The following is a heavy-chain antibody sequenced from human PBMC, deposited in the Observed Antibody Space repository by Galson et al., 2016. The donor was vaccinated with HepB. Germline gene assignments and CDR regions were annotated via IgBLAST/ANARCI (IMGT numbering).Heavy chain of an antibody. V-gene: IGHV1-2*02. CDR3: ARGPYYDYIWGSYRAFFDY. D-gene: IGHD3-16*02. Sequence: SVKVSCKASGYRFTGQYMHWVRQAPGQGLEWMGWINPNSGGTNYAQKFQGRVTMTRDTSISTAHMELGRPRSDDAAVYYCARGPYYDYIWGSYRAFFDYWGQGTLVTVSS. CDR1: GYRFTGQY. CDR2: INPNSGGT. J-gene: IGHJ4*02.